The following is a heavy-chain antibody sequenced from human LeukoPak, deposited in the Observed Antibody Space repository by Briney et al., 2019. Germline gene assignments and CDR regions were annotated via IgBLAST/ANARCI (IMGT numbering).Heavy chain of an antibody. Sequence: PSETLSLTCTVSGGSISTYCWSWIRQPAGKGLEWIGHICTSGSTNYNPSLKSRVTMSVDTSNNEFSLKLNSVTAADTAVYYCARTYDSPGYYSPDYYYMDVWGNGTTVTISS. CDR3: ARTYDSPGYYSPDYYYMDV. J-gene: IGHJ6*03. CDR2: ICTSGST. CDR1: GGSISTYC. V-gene: IGHV4-4*07. D-gene: IGHD3-22*01.